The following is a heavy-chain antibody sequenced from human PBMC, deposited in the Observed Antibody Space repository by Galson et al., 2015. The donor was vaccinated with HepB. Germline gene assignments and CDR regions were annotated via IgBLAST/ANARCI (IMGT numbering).Heavy chain of an antibody. J-gene: IGHJ4*02. V-gene: IGHV3-48*01. Sequence: SLRLSCAASGFTFSSYSMNWVRQAPGKGLEWVSYISSSSSTIYYADSVKGRFTISRDNSKNTLYLQMNSLRAEDTAVYYCARGDSSGWGGDYFDYWGQGTLVTVSS. D-gene: IGHD6-19*01. CDR3: ARGDSSGWGGDYFDY. CDR2: ISSSSSTI. CDR1: GFTFSSYS.